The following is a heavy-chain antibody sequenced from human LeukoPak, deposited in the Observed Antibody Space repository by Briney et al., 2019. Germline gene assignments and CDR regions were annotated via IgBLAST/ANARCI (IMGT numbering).Heavy chain of an antibody. CDR3: ARHNATRKVPDY. D-gene: IGHD2-2*01. Sequence: NPSETLSLTCTVSGGSISSSSYYWGWIRQPPGKGLEWIGSIYYSGGTYYNPSLKSRVTISVDTSKNQFSLKLSSVTAADTAVYYCARHNATRKVPDYWGQGTLVTVSS. CDR1: GGSISSSSYY. CDR2: IYYSGGT. V-gene: IGHV4-39*01. J-gene: IGHJ4*02.